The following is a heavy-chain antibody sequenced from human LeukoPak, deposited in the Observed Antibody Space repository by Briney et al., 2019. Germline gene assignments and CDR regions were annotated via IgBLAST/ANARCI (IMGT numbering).Heavy chain of an antibody. V-gene: IGHV3-33*08. CDR2: IWYGGSNK. J-gene: IGHJ4*02. Sequence: GGSLRLSCAASGFTFSSYGMHWVRQAPGKGLEWVTVIWYGGSNKYYADSVKGRFTISRDNSKNTLYLQMNSLRAEDTAVYYCARVPPGYGDYVATGYWGQGTLVTVSS. CDR3: ARVPPGYGDYVATGY. CDR1: GFTFSSYG. D-gene: IGHD4-17*01.